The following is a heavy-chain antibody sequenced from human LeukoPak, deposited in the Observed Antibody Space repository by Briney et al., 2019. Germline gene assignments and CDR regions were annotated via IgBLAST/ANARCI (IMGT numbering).Heavy chain of an antibody. CDR3: AREVWGPEY. Sequence: GDSLRLSCAASGFTFTKYWMTWVRQAPGKGLEWVCNIKQDGSDKNYMDSVKGRFTISRDNTKTSVYLQMSSLRAEDTAVYYCAREVWGPEYWGQGTLVTVSS. CDR2: IKQDGSDK. J-gene: IGHJ4*02. V-gene: IGHV3-7*01. CDR1: GFTFTKYW. D-gene: IGHD1-14*01.